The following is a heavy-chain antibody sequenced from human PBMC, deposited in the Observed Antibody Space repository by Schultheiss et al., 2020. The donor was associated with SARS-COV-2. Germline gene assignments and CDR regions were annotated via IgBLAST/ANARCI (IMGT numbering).Heavy chain of an antibody. CDR3: ARDTTHSYGMDV. J-gene: IGHJ6*02. CDR1: GYTFTSYY. CDR2: IIPIFGIA. D-gene: IGHD1-1*01. Sequence: SVKVSCKASGYTFTSYYMHWVRQAPGQGLEWMGRIIPIFGIANYAQKFQGRVTITADKSTSTAYMELSSLRSEDTAVYYCARDTTHSYGMDVWGRGTTVTVSS. V-gene: IGHV1-69*04.